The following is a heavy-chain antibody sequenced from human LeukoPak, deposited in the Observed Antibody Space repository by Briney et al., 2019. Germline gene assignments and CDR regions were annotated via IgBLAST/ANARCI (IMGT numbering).Heavy chain of an antibody. J-gene: IGHJ4*02. D-gene: IGHD4-23*01. Sequence: GGSLRLSCAPPGFTSSSNWMSLGRQAPGKGLEWVANIKQDGSEKYYVDSVKGRFTISRDNAKNSLYLQMNSLRAEDTAVYYCARGAVAGVEYWGQGTLVTVSS. CDR2: IKQDGSEK. V-gene: IGHV3-7*04. CDR3: ARGAVAGVEY. CDR1: GFTSSSNW.